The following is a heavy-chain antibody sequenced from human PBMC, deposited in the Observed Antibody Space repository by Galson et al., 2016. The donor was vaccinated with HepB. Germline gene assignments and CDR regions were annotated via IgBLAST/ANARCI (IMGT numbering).Heavy chain of an antibody. CDR2: ISRSGDST. D-gene: IGHD6-13*01. Sequence: SLRLSCAASGFTFSNYGMTWVRQAPGKGLEVVSSISRSGDSTDYADSVKGRFTISRDNAKNTLYLQMNSLGAEDTAVYYCRIGTAGLDYWGQGTLVTVSS. V-gene: IGHV3-23*01. J-gene: IGHJ4*02. CDR3: RIGTAGLDY. CDR1: GFTFSNYG.